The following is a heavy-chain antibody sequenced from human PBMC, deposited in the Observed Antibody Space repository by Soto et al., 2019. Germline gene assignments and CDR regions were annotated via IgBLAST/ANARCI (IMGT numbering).Heavy chain of an antibody. J-gene: IGHJ6*02. CDR1: GGSFSSYA. V-gene: IGHV1-69*13. D-gene: IGHD6-13*01. Sequence: SVKVSCKASGGSFSSYAISWVRQAPGQGLEWMGGIIPIVGTGDYAQNFQGRVTITADESTSTAYMELSSLRSEDTAMYYCARDLRAAGRPGMDVWGQGTTVTVSS. CDR3: ARDLRAAGRPGMDV. CDR2: IIPIVGTG.